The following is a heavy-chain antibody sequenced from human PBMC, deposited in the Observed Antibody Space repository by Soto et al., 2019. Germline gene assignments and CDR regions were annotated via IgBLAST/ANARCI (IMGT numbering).Heavy chain of an antibody. CDR1: GVSFYTYA. CDR3: AREEGSRPKTDHGLDV. Sequence: PAGSPRLSCAACGVSFYTYAMNWVRQDTEKGLEWVSSISSRSVYIYYADSVTGRFTISRDDARNSLYLQINSLRAEDTAVYFCAREEGSRPKTDHGLDVWGQGTTVTVSS. J-gene: IGHJ6*02. CDR2: ISSRSVYI. V-gene: IGHV3-21*01. D-gene: IGHD3-10*01.